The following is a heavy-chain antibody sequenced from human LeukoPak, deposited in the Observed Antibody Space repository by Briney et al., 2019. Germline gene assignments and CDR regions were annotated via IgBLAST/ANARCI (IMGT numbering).Heavy chain of an antibody. CDR3: AIESSSCRFDP. Sequence: SETLSLTCTVSGGSISSSSYYWGWIRQPPGKGLEWIGSIYYSGSTYYNPSLKSRVTISVDTSKNQFSLKLSSVTAADTAVYYCAIESSSCRFDPWGQGTLVTVSS. CDR1: GGSISSSSYY. D-gene: IGHD6-13*01. J-gene: IGHJ5*02. CDR2: IYYSGST. V-gene: IGHV4-39*01.